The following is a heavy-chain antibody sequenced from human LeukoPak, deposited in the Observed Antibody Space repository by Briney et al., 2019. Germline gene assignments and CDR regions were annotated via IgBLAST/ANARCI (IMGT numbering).Heavy chain of an antibody. J-gene: IGHJ5*02. CDR1: GGSFSGYY. V-gene: IGHV4-34*01. D-gene: IGHD1-26*01. CDR3: ARKNPRTNVVGAVPRFWFDP. CDR2: INHRGST. Sequence: SETLSLTCAVYGGSFSGYYWSWIRQAPGKGLEWVGDINHRGSTNYNPSLKSRLTISGDTSKNQFSLKMTSVTAADTAVYYCARKNPRTNVVGAVPRFWFDPWGQGALVTVSS.